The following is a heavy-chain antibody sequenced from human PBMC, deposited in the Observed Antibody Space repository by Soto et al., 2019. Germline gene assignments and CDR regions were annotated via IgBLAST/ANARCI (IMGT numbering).Heavy chain of an antibody. CDR2: IFHSGST. Sequence: SETLSLTCTVSGGSINSGDYYWTWVRQPPXKGLEWIGNIFHSGSTYYTPSLQSRVTISLDTSKNHFSLKLSSVTPADTAVYYCARDRYYGSGTYYNFYSGMDVWGQGTTVTSP. CDR1: GGSINSGDYY. D-gene: IGHD3-10*01. V-gene: IGHV4-30-4*01. J-gene: IGHJ6*02. CDR3: ARDRYYGSGTYYNFYSGMDV.